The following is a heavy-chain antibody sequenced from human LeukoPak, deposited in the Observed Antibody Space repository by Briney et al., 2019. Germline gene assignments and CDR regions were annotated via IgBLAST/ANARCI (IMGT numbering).Heavy chain of an antibody. CDR1: GGSISSYY. CDR2: IYYSGST. V-gene: IGHV4-59*08. D-gene: IGHD3-10*01. J-gene: IGHJ4*02. CDR3: ARIRIVAHHEFGELYYFDY. Sequence: SETLSLTCTVSGGSISSYYWSWIRQPPGKGLEWIGYIYYSGSTNYNPSLKSRVTISVDTSKNQFSLKLSSVTAADTAVYYCARIRIVAHHEFGELYYFDYWGQGTLVTVSS.